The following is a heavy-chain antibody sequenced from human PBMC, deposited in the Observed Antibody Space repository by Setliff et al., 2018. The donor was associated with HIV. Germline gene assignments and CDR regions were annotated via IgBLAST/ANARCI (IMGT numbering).Heavy chain of an antibody. V-gene: IGHV4-34*01. CDR2: INHSGST. CDR3: ARGTLYYDYVWGTPFPFDY. D-gene: IGHD3-16*01. Sequence: SETLSLTCAVYGGSFSGYYWSWIRQPPGKGLEWIGEINHSGSTNYNPSLKSRVTISVVTSKNQFSLKLSSVTAADTAVYYCARGTLYYDYVWGTPFPFDYWGQGTLVTVSS. CDR1: GGSFSGYY. J-gene: IGHJ4*02.